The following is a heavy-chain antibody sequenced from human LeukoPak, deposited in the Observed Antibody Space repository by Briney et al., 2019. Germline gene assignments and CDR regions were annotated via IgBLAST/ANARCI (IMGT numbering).Heavy chain of an antibody. D-gene: IGHD7-27*01. CDR1: GGSISSGDYY. CDR3: ARNHWASEGYYFDY. Sequence: SETLSLTCTVSGGSISSGDYYWSWIRQPPGKGLEWIGYIYYSGSTYYNPSLKSRVTISVDRSKNQFSLKLSSVTAADTAVYYCARNHWASEGYYFDYWGQGTLVTVSS. V-gene: IGHV4-30-4*01. J-gene: IGHJ4*02. CDR2: IYYSGST.